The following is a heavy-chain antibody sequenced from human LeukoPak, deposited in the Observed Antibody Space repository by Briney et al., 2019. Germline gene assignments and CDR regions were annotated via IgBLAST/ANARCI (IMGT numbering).Heavy chain of an antibody. D-gene: IGHD1-14*01. J-gene: IGHJ6*03. V-gene: IGHV1-69*13. Sequence: ASVKVSCKASGYTFTSYGISWVRQAPGQGLEWMGGIIPIFGTANYAQKFQGRVTITADESTSTAYMELSSLRSEDTAVYYCARDRSLDYYYYYMDVWGKGTTVTVSS. CDR1: GYTFTSYG. CDR3: ARDRSLDYYYYYMDV. CDR2: IIPIFGTA.